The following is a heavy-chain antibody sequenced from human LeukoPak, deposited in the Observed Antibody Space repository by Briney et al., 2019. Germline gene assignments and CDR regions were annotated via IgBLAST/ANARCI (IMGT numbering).Heavy chain of an antibody. V-gene: IGHV4-34*01. CDR3: ARRGTRAVARPRLQAFFDY. D-gene: IGHD6-19*01. Sequence: SETLSLTCAVYGRSFSHYYWSWIRQPPGKGLEWIGEINHSGSSNYNPSLKSRVTISLDTSKNQFSLRLSSVTAADTAVYYCARRGTRAVARPRLQAFFDYWGQGTLVTVSS. CDR1: GRSFSHYY. CDR2: INHSGSS. J-gene: IGHJ4*02.